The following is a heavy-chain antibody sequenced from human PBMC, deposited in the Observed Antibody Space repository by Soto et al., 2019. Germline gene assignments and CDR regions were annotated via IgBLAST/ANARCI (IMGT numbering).Heavy chain of an antibody. CDR2: IYYSGST. V-gene: IGHV4-31*03. CDR1: GGSISSGGYY. D-gene: IGHD2-21*02. J-gene: IGHJ4*02. Sequence: QVQLQESGPGLVKPSQTLSLTCTVSGGSISSGGYYWSWIRQHPGKGLEWIGYIYYSGSTYYNPSLKSRVTISVDTSKNQFSLKLSSVTAADTAVYYCARGGVEHCGGDCPIDYWGQGTLVTVSS. CDR3: ARGGVEHCGGDCPIDY.